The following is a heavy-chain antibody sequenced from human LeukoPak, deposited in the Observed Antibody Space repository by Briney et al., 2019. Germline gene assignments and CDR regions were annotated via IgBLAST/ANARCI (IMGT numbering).Heavy chain of an antibody. V-gene: IGHV4-34*01. D-gene: IGHD2-2*01. J-gene: IGHJ4*02. CDR2: INHSGST. CDR3: ARAVVPAAGELIRDQRGFDY. Sequence: SETLSLTCAVYGGSSSGYYWSWIRQPPGKGLEWIGEINHSGSTNYNPSLKSRVTISVDTSKNQFSLKLSSVTAADTAVYYCARAVVPAAGELIRDQRGFDYWGQGTLVTVSS. CDR1: GGSSSGYY.